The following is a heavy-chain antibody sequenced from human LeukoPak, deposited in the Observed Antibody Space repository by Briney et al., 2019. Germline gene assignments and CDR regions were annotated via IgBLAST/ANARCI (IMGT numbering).Heavy chain of an antibody. J-gene: IGHJ4*02. CDR1: GFTVSNKY. V-gene: IGHV3-7*01. CDR3: ARDLSGVTGYTYGRGIDY. D-gene: IGHD5-18*01. CDR2: IKKDGSEK. Sequence: GGSLRLSCAASGFTVSNKYMTWVRQAPGKGLEWVANIKKDGSEKYYVDSVKGRFTISRDNAKTSLYLQMNSLRAEDTAVYYCARDLSGVTGYTYGRGIDYWGQGTLVTVSS.